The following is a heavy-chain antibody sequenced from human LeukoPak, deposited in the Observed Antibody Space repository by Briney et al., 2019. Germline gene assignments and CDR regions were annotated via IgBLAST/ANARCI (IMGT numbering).Heavy chain of an antibody. CDR1: GFTFSNSG. CDR2: IYSGGST. J-gene: IGHJ4*02. D-gene: IGHD6-19*01. Sequence: GGTLRLSCAASGFTFSNSGMSWVRQAPGKGLEWVSVIYSGGSTYYADSVKGRFTISRDNSKNTLYLQMNSLRAEDTAVYYCAREGYSSGWYPGKLDYWGQGTLVTVSS. V-gene: IGHV3-53*01. CDR3: AREGYSSGWYPGKLDY.